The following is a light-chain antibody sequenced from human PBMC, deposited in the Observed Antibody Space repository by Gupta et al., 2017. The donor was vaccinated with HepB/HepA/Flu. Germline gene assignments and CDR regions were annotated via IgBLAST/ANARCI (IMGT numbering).Light chain of an antibody. Sequence: YVLTQPPSVSVAPGNTARITCGGDNIGNKRVHWYQQKLGQAPVLVVFDNNDRPSEIPERFSGSNSGNTATLTISRVEAGDEAAYYCQVWNSNTDHVVFGGGTELTVL. CDR3: QVWNSNTDHVV. J-gene: IGLJ2*01. CDR1: NIGNKR. CDR2: DNN. V-gene: IGLV3-21*03.